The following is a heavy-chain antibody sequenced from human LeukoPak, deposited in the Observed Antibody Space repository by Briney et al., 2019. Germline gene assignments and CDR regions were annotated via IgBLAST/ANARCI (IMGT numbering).Heavy chain of an antibody. CDR1: GFTFGSYA. CDR2: ISYDGSNK. V-gene: IGHV3-30-3*01. D-gene: IGHD5-24*01. Sequence: GRSLRLSCAASGFTFGSYAMHWVRQAPGKGLEWVAVISYDGSNKYYADSVKGRFTISRDNSKNTLYLQMNSLRAEDTAVYYCARDGGYGYNFYDAFDIWGQGTMVTVSS. CDR3: ARDGGYGYNFYDAFDI. J-gene: IGHJ3*02.